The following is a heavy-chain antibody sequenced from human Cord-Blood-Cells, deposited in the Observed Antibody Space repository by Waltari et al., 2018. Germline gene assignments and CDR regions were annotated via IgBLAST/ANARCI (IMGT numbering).Heavy chain of an antibody. D-gene: IGHD6-13*01. Sequence: EVQLVESGGGLVQPGGSLRLSCAASGFTFSSYWMHWVRQAPGKGLGGVSRSDSDGSSTSYADSGKGRFTISRDKAKNTLYLQMNRRRAEDTAVYYGAREGIAAAGTGDYWGQGTLVTVSS. CDR2: SDSDGSST. CDR1: GFTFSSYW. CDR3: AREGIAAAGTGDY. J-gene: IGHJ4*02. V-gene: IGHV3-74*01.